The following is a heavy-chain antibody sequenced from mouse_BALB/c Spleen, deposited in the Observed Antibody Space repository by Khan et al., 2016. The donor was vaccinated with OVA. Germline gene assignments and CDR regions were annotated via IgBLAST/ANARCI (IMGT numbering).Heavy chain of an antibody. CDR1: GYTFANYA. CDR2: INPSTGYT. Sequence: VQLQQSGTELARPGASVNMSCKASGYTFANYAMHWVKQRPGQGLEWIGYINPSTGYTNYNQNFSDKATLTTDRSSSTAYMQLSSLTSDDSAVYYCVRLPIPPYDFDYWGQGTTLTVSS. D-gene: IGHD2-14*01. J-gene: IGHJ2*01. CDR3: VRLPIPPYDFDY. V-gene: IGHV1-4*01.